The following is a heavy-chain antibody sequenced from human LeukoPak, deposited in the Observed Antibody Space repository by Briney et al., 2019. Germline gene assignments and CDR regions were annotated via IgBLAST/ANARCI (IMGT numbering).Heavy chain of an antibody. J-gene: IGHJ5*02. V-gene: IGHV4-38-2*02. Sequence: PSQTLSLTCTVSGYSISSGYYWGWIRQPPGKGLEWIGSIYHSGSTYYNPSLKSRVTISVDTSKNQFSLKLSSVTAADTAVYYCARDAGDFWSGYYLDWFDPWGQGTLVTVSS. CDR1: GYSISSGYY. CDR2: IYHSGST. D-gene: IGHD3-3*01. CDR3: ARDAGDFWSGYYLDWFDP.